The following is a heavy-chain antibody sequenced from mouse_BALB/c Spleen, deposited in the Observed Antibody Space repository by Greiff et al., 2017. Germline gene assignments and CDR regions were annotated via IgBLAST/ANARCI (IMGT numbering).Heavy chain of an antibody. CDR3: ARANSSSYSWFAY. D-gene: IGHD1-1*01. J-gene: IGHJ3*01. V-gene: IGHV5-9-4*01. Sequence: EVKLVESGGGLVKPGGSLKLSCAASGFTFSSYAMSWVRQSPEKRLEWVAEISSGGSYTYYPDTVTGRFTISRDNAKNTLYLEMSSLRSEDTAMYYCARANSSSYSWFAYWGQGTLVTVSA. CDR1: GFTFSSYA. CDR2: ISSGGSYT.